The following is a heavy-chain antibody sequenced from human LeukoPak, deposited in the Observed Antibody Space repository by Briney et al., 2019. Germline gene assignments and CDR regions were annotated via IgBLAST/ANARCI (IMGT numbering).Heavy chain of an antibody. CDR1: RFTFSSYG. D-gene: IGHD1-26*01. CDR3: AREDRIVGALS. V-gene: IGHV3-30*02. Sequence: GGSLRLSCAASRFTFSSYGMHWVRQAPGKGLEWVAFIPYDGNNKYYADSVKGRFTISRDNSKNTLYLQMNSLRVEDTAVYYCAREDRIVGALSWGQGTLVTVSS. J-gene: IGHJ4*02. CDR2: IPYDGNNK.